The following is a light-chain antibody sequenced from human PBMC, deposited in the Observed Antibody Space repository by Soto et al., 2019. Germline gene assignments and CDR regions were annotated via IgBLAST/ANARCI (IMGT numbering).Light chain of an antibody. CDR3: HRHETYPLA. CDR1: RDIGTW. Sequence: TQMTQSPSTLSASVGDSVSITCRASRDIGTWLAWFQQKPGRAPNLLIYRASTLARGVPSRFSGSGSGTEFTLTISSLQLDVFATYYCHRHETYPLAFGGGTKVDI. V-gene: IGKV1-5*03. CDR2: RAS. J-gene: IGKJ4*01.